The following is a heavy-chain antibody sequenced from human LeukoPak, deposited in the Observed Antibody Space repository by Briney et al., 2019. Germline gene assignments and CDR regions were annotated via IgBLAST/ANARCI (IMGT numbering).Heavy chain of an antibody. D-gene: IGHD4-17*01. CDR1: GYTLTELS. Sequence: ASVKVSCKVSGYTLTELSMHWVRQAPAKGLEWMGGFDPEDGETIYAQKFQGRVTMTEDTSTDTAYMELSSMRSEDTAVYYCATDRYGDYGMDVWGQGTTVTVSS. CDR2: FDPEDGET. CDR3: ATDRYGDYGMDV. J-gene: IGHJ6*02. V-gene: IGHV1-24*01.